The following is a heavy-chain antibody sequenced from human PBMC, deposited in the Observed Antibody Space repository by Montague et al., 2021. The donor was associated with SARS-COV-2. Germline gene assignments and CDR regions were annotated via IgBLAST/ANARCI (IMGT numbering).Heavy chain of an antibody. Sequence: SETLSLTCTVSGGSISSYYWSWIRQPAGKGLEWIGRIYSSGSTNYNPSLKSRVTISVDTSKNQFSLKLGSVTAADTAVYYCARVRYYGSGTSLGMDVWGQGTTVTVSS. V-gene: IGHV4-4*07. D-gene: IGHD3-10*01. J-gene: IGHJ6*02. CDR1: GGSISSYY. CDR2: IYSSGST. CDR3: ARVRYYGSGTSLGMDV.